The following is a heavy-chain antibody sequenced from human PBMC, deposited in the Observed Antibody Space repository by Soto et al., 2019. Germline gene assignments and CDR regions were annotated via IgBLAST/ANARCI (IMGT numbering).Heavy chain of an antibody. V-gene: IGHV1-2*04. Sequence: ASVKVSCKASGYTFTGYYMHWVRQAPGQGLEWMGWINPNSGGTNYAQKFQGWVTMTRDTSISTAYMELSRLRSDDTAVYYCARVGPRYCSGGSCDSALGSEAFDRWGQGTMITV. CDR3: ARVGPRYCSGGSCDSALGSEAFDR. J-gene: IGHJ3*01. CDR1: GYTFTGYY. D-gene: IGHD2-15*01. CDR2: INPNSGGT.